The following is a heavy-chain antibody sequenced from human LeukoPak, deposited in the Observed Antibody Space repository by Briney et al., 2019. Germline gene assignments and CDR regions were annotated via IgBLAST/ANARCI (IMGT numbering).Heavy chain of an antibody. D-gene: IGHD3-10*01. J-gene: IGHJ4*02. CDR3: ARAHYGSGSSY. CDR1: GGSFSTYY. CDR2: INHSGST. V-gene: IGHV4-34*01. Sequence: SETLSLTCAVYGGSFSTYYWSWIRQPPGKGLEWIGEINHSGSTNYNPSLKSRVTISVDTSKNQFSLKLSSVTAADTAVYYCARAHYGSGSSYWGQGTLVTVSS.